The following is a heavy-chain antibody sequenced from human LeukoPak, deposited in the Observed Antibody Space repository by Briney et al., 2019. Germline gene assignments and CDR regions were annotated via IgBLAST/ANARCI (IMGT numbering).Heavy chain of an antibody. CDR1: GFTFSNYA. CDR3: AKINSGSYTDY. J-gene: IGHJ4*02. D-gene: IGHD1-26*01. V-gene: IGHV3-23*01. Sequence: GGSLRLSCAASGFTFSNYAMSWVRQAPGKGLEWVSSISSSGGGTYYADSVKGRFTISRDNSKNTLSLQMNSLKAEDSAVYYCAKINSGSYTDYWGQGTLVTVSS. CDR2: ISSSGGGT.